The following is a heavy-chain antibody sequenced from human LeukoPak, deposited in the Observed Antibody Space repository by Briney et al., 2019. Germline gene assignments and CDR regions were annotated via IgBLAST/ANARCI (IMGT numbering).Heavy chain of an antibody. CDR3: ARNVVVAATPWSPWFDP. D-gene: IGHD2-15*01. V-gene: IGHV1-18*01. CDR2: ISAYSGNT. J-gene: IGHJ5*02. CDR1: GYTFTNYG. Sequence: ASVKVSCKASGYTFTNYGISWVRQAPGQGLEWMGWISAYSGNTNYPQNLQGRVTMTTDTSTSTAYMELRSLRSDDTAVYYCARNVVVAATPWSPWFDPWGQGTLVTVSS.